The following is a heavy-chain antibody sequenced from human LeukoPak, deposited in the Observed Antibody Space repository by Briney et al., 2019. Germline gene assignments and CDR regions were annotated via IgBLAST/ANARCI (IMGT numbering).Heavy chain of an antibody. Sequence: GGSLRLSCAASGFTFSSYAMSWVRQAPGKGLEWVSVIYSGGSTYYTDSVKGRFTISRDNSKNTVFLQMNSLRAEDTAVYFCARDRDSSVDDAFDIWGQGTMVTVSS. CDR2: IYSGGST. CDR3: ARDRDSSVDDAFDI. J-gene: IGHJ3*02. D-gene: IGHD3-22*01. CDR1: GFTFSSYA. V-gene: IGHV3-53*01.